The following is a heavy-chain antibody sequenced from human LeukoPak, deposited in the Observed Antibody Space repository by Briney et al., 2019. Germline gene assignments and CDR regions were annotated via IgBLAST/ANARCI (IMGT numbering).Heavy chain of an antibody. Sequence: ASVKVSCKASGHTFTSYGISWVRQAPGQGLEWMGWISAYNGNTNYAQKLQGRVTMTTDTSTSTAYMELRSLRSDDTAVYYCARDPKLNYYESSGPADYWGQGTLVTVSS. J-gene: IGHJ4*02. CDR1: GHTFTSYG. CDR3: ARDPKLNYYESSGPADY. D-gene: IGHD3-22*01. V-gene: IGHV1-18*01. CDR2: ISAYNGNT.